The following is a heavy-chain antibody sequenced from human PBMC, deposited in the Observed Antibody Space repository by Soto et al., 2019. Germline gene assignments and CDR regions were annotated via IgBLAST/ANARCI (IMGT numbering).Heavy chain of an antibody. CDR1: GFSLSTGGVG. CDR2: IYWDDDK. J-gene: IGHJ6*02. Sequence: SGPTLVNPTQTLTLTCTFSGFSLSTGGVGVGWIRQPPGKALEWLALIYWDDDKRYSPSLRSRLTITKDTSKNQVVLTMTNMDPVDTATYYCIQSRCGGDCLQSYASYYYYGMDVWGQGTTVTVSS. V-gene: IGHV2-5*02. D-gene: IGHD2-21*02. CDR3: IQSRCGGDCLQSYASYYYYGMDV.